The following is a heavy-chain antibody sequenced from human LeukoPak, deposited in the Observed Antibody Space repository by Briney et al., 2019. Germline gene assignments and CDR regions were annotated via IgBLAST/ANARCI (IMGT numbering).Heavy chain of an antibody. J-gene: IGHJ4*02. D-gene: IGHD1-7*01. Sequence: PGGSLRLSCAASGFTFSSSWMHWVRQAPGKGLVWVSRIRSDGSSTSYADSVKGRFTISRDNAKNTLYLQMNSLRAEDTAVYYCASFTNYLEFDYWGQGTLLTVSS. CDR1: GFTFSSSW. CDR3: ASFTNYLEFDY. CDR2: IRSDGSST. V-gene: IGHV3-74*01.